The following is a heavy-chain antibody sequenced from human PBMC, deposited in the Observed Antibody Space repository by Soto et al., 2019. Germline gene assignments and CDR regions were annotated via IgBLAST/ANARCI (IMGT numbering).Heavy chain of an antibody. J-gene: IGHJ4*02. CDR3: ASRARYCGGDCSIPN. V-gene: IGHV3-30-3*01. CDR1: GFTFSSYA. D-gene: IGHD2-21*02. CDR2: ISYDGSNK. Sequence: QVQLVESGGGVVQPGRSLRLSCAASGFTFSSYAMHWVRKAPGKGLEWVAVISYDGSNKYYADSVKGRFTISRDNSKNTLYLQMNSLRAEDTAVYYCASRARYCGGDCSIPNWGQGTLVTVSS.